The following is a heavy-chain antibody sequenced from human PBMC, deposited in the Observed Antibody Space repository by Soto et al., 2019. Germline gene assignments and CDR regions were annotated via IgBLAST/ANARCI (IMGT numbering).Heavy chain of an antibody. D-gene: IGHD3-22*01. V-gene: IGHV4-59*01. Sequence: PSETLSLTCTVSGGSISSYYWSWIRQPPGKGLEWIGYIYYSGSTNYNPSLKSRVTISVYTSKNQFSLKLSSVTAADTAVYYCARGRDYYDSSGYYSAPGAFDIWGQGTMVTVSS. J-gene: IGHJ3*02. CDR3: ARGRDYYDSSGYYSAPGAFDI. CDR1: GGSISSYY. CDR2: IYYSGST.